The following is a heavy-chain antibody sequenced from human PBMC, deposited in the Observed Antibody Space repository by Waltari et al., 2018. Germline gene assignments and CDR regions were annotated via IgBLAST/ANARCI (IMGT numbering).Heavy chain of an antibody. Sequence: QVQLVQSGAEVKKPGASVKVSCKASGYTFTSYDINWVRQATGQGLEWMGWMNPNSGNTGYAQKFQGRVTMTRNTSISTAYMELSSLRSEDTAVYYCARKTTGCSSTSCPSWFDPWGQGTLVTVSS. D-gene: IGHD2-2*01. CDR1: GYTFTSYD. CDR2: MNPNSGNT. CDR3: ARKTTGCSSTSCPSWFDP. J-gene: IGHJ5*02. V-gene: IGHV1-8*01.